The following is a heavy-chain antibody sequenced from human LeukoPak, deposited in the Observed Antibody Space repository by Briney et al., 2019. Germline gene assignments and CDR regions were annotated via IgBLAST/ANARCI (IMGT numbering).Heavy chain of an antibody. CDR1: GYTLTELS. J-gene: IGHJ5*02. D-gene: IGHD2-2*02. Sequence: ASVKVSCKVSGYTLTELSMHWVRQAPGKGLEWMGGFDPEDGETIYAQKFQGRVTMTEDTSTDTAYMELSSLRSEDTAVYYCATIYCSSTSCYNNNWFDPWGQGTLVTVSS. V-gene: IGHV1-24*01. CDR2: FDPEDGET. CDR3: ATIYCSSTSCYNNNWFDP.